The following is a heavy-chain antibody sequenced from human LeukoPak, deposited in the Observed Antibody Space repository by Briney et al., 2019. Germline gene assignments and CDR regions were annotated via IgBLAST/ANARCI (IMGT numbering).Heavy chain of an antibody. D-gene: IGHD2-2*01. J-gene: IGHJ4*02. CDR2: IYSGGST. V-gene: IGHV3-66*01. CDR1: GFTVSSNY. CDR3: ARVLVVPAAMFDY. Sequence: GGSLRLSCAASGFTVSSNYMSWVRQAPGKGLEWVSVIYSGGSTYYADSVKGRFTISRDNSKNTLYLQMNSLRAEDTAVYYCARVLVVPAAMFDYWGQRTLVTVSS.